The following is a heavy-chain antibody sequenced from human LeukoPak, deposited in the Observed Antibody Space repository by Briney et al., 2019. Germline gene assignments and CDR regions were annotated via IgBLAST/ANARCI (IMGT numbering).Heavy chain of an antibody. J-gene: IGHJ4*02. CDR2: ISSSSSTI. CDR1: GFTFSSYS. CDR3: ARDQIMVRGVVDY. V-gene: IGHV3-48*01. D-gene: IGHD3-10*01. Sequence: PGGSLRLSCAASGFTFSSYSMNWVRQAPGKGLEWVSYISSSSSTIYYADSVKGRFTISRDNAKNSLYLQMNSLRAEDTAVYYCARDQIMVRGVVDYWGQGTLVTVSS.